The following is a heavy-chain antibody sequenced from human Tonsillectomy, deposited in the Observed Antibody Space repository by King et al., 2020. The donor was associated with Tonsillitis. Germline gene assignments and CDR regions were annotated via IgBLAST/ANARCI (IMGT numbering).Heavy chain of an antibody. CDR1: GYTFTGYY. Sequence: VQLVESGAEVKKPGASVKVSCKASGYTFTGYYMHWVRQAPGQGLEWVGWINPNSGGTNYAQKVQGRVTMTRDTSISTAYMELSRLRSDDTAVYYCARDPNYCSSTSCYPNDAFDIWGQGTMVTVSS. CDR2: INPNSGGT. D-gene: IGHD2-2*01. CDR3: ARDPNYCSSTSCYPNDAFDI. J-gene: IGHJ3*02. V-gene: IGHV1-2*02.